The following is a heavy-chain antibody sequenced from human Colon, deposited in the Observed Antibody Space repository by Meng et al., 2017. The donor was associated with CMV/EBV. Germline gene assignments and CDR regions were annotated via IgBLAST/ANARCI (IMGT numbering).Heavy chain of an antibody. V-gene: IGHV1-8*02. CDR1: GYTFTNYD. CDR2: MSPNSGNT. CDR3: ARNIFETGNFDY. J-gene: IGHJ4*02. Sequence: CKASGYTFTNYDINWVRQATGQGLEWLGWMSPNSGNTGYAQKFQDRVTMTRDTSKSTAYMELSSLKSEDTAVYYCARNIFETGNFDYWGQGTLVTVSS. D-gene: IGHD1-1*01.